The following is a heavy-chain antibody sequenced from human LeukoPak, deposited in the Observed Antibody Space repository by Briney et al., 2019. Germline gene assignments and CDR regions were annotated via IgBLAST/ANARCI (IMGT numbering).Heavy chain of an antibody. Sequence: EASVKVSCKASGYTFTSYDINWVRQATGQGLEWMEWMNPNSGNTGYAQKFQGRVTITRNTSISTAYMELSSLRSEDTAVYYCASGAAGNYYDSSGYYSRWGQGTLVTVSS. CDR3: ASGAAGNYYDSSGYYSR. J-gene: IGHJ4*02. CDR1: GYTFTSYD. V-gene: IGHV1-8*03. CDR2: MNPNSGNT. D-gene: IGHD3-22*01.